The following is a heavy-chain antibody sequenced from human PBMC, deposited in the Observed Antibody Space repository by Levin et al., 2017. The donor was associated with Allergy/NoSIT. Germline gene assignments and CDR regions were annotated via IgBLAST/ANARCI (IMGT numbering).Heavy chain of an antibody. CDR3: ARDLVGFSCYKPYCYMDV. CDR2: IYVTGST. Sequence: SQTLSLTCSVSGDSISRGFYYWSWIRQPAGEGLEWIGRIYVTGSTTYSLSLKSLVTISLDRYKDQLSLKTNSVTAADTAVYYCARDLVGFSCYKPYCYMDVWGKGTTVTVSS. CDR1: GDSISRGFYY. D-gene: IGHD2-15*01. J-gene: IGHJ6*03. V-gene: IGHV4-61*02.